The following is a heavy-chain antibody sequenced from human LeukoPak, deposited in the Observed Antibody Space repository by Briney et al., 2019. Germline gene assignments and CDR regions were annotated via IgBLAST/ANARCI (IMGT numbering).Heavy chain of an antibody. Sequence: SETLSLTCTVSGGSISSYYWSWIRQPPGKGLEGIGYIYTSGSTSYNPSLKSRVTISLDTSKNQFSLNLSSVTAADTALYYCARHPLLGSYWYFDLWGRGTLVTVSS. D-gene: IGHD3-10*01. CDR1: GGSISSYY. CDR3: ARHPLLGSYWYFDL. CDR2: IYTSGST. V-gene: IGHV4-4*09. J-gene: IGHJ2*01.